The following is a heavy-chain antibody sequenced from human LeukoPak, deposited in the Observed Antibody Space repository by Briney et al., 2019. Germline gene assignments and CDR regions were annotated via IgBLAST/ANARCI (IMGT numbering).Heavy chain of an antibody. Sequence: GGSLRLSCAASGFTFSSYVMSWVRQAPGKGLEWVSVISGSGGSTYYADSVKGRLTISRDNSKNALSLQMKSLRAEDTAVYYCAKAAHMTTVTRHYFDYWGLGTLVTVSS. CDR1: GFTFSSYV. CDR2: ISGSGGST. D-gene: IGHD4-17*01. J-gene: IGHJ4*02. CDR3: AKAAHMTTVTRHYFDY. V-gene: IGHV3-23*01.